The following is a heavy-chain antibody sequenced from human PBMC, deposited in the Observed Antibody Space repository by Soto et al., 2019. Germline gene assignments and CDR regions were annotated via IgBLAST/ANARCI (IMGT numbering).Heavy chain of an antibody. J-gene: IGHJ6*02. CDR3: AAAPWGGYSGYDRGYYYYGMDV. V-gene: IGHV1-58*01. CDR1: GFTFTSSA. Sequence: SVKVSCKASGFTFTSSAVQWARQARGQRLEWIGWIVVGSGNTNYAQKFQERVTITRDMSTSTAYMELSSLRSEDTAVYYCAAAPWGGYSGYDRGYYYYGMDVWGQGTTVTVSS. CDR2: IVVGSGNT. D-gene: IGHD5-12*01.